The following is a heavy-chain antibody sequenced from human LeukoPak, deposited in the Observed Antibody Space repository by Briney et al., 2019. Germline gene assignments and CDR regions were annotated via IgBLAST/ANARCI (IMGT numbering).Heavy chain of an antibody. J-gene: IGHJ5*02. CDR2: FDPEDGET. CDR3: ATGRLRYSSSWTRGSYNWFDP. V-gene: IGHV1-24*01. Sequence: ASVKVSCKVSGYTLTELSMHWVRQAPGKGLEWMGGFDPEDGETIYAQKFQGRVTMTEDTSTDTAYMELSSLRSEDTAVYYCATGRLRYSSSWTRGSYNWFDPWGQGTLVTVSS. D-gene: IGHD6-13*01. CDR1: GYTLTELS.